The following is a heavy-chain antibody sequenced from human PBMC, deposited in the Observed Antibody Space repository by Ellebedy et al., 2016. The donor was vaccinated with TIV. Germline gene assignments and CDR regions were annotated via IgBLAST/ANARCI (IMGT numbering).Heavy chain of an antibody. CDR3: ATSRWPPYYFDS. D-gene: IGHD4-23*01. Sequence: GGSLRLSCVASTFTFRSFPMTWVRQAPGKGLEWVSAIRDSGDSTYYADSVRGRFTISRDNSHNTLYLQMSSLTADDTAVYYCATSRWPPYYFDSWGQGTLVTVSS. J-gene: IGHJ4*02. CDR2: IRDSGDST. CDR1: TFTFRSFP. V-gene: IGHV3-23*01.